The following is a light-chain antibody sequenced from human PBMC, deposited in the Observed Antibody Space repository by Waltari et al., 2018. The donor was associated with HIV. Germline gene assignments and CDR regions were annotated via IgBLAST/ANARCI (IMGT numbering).Light chain of an antibody. CDR2: EVS. V-gene: IGLV2-23*02. Sequence: QSALTQPASVSGSPGQSITISCTGTISYIGSYNLFSWYQQYPGRAPKLIIYEVSKRPSGVSDRFSGSKSGNRASLTVAGLKVEDEADYYCCSYAGGRVFVLFGGGTRLTV. J-gene: IGLJ2*01. CDR1: ISYIGSYNL. CDR3: CSYAGGRVFVL.